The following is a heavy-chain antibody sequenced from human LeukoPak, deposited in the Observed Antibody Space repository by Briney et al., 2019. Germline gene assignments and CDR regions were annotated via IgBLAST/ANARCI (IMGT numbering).Heavy chain of an antibody. J-gene: IGHJ5*02. D-gene: IGHD3-16*01. CDR3: ARGFGSNWFDP. V-gene: IGHV3-21*01. CDR2: ISSSSSYI. Sequence: GGSLRLSCAASGFTFSSYSMNWVRQAPGKGLEWVSSISSSSSYIYYADSVKGRFTISRDNAKNALYLQMNSLRAEDTAVYYCARGFGSNWFDPWGQGTLVTVSS. CDR1: GFTFSSYS.